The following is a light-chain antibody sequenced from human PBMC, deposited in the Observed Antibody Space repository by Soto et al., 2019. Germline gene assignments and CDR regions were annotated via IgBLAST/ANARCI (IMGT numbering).Light chain of an antibody. CDR1: PRIGTF. V-gene: IGKV1-39*01. J-gene: IGKJ1*01. CDR2: AAS. CDR3: QQNYVTPTT. Sequence: TPSPSSLSAFVGGSFTMTCLASPRIGTFLSWYQQKSGRAPKLLIYAASSLQIGVPSRFSGSGSGTNFTLTISSLQPEDFASYFCQQNYVTPTTFGQGTKVDI.